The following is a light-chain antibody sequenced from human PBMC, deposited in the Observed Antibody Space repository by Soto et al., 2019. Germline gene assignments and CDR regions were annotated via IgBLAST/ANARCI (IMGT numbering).Light chain of an antibody. CDR2: DAS. V-gene: IGKV1-5*01. Sequence: DIQMTQSPSTLSASVGDRVTITCRASQSISSWLAWYQQKPGKAPKLLIYDASSLESGVPSRFSGSGSGTEFTLTISSLQPDDFATYYCQQYNSYSATFGQGTRLDI. CDR1: QSISSW. CDR3: QQYNSYSAT. J-gene: IGKJ5*01.